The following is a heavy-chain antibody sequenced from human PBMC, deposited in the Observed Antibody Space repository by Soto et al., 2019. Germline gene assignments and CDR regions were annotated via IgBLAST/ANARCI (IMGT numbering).Heavy chain of an antibody. Sequence: GGSLRLSCAASGFTFSSYAMSWVRQAPGKGLEWVSAISGSGGSTYYADSVKGRFTISRDNSKNTLYLQMNSLRAEDTAVYYCAKPMQYCSGGSCYSPIHVWGKGTTVTVSS. J-gene: IGHJ6*04. CDR3: AKPMQYCSGGSCYSPIHV. CDR2: ISGSGGST. CDR1: GFTFSSYA. D-gene: IGHD2-15*01. V-gene: IGHV3-23*01.